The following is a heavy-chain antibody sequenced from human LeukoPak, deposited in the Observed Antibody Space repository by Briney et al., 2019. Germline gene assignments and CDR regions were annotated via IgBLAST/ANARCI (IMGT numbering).Heavy chain of an antibody. CDR1: GFSFNGHG. D-gene: IGHD3-22*01. V-gene: IGHV3-30*02. Sequence: GGSLRLSCAASGFSFNGHGMHWVRQAPGKGLEWVASIRYDGSDQYYADSVKGRFTISRDNSKNTLSLQMNSLRAEDTAVYYCARGYYDSSGQILGYFDYWGQGTLVTVSS. CDR2: IRYDGSDQ. CDR3: ARGYYDSSGQILGYFDY. J-gene: IGHJ4*02.